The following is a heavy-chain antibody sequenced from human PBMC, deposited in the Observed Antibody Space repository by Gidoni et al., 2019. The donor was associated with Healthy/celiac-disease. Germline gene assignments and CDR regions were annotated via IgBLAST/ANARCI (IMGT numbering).Heavy chain of an antibody. CDR1: GFTFSSDA. J-gene: IGHJ5*02. D-gene: IGHD6-13*01. V-gene: IGHV3-23*01. CDR3: AKSDVGYSSSWYGIDP. CDR2: ISGSGGST. Sequence: EVQLLESGGGVVQPGGSLRLSCAASGFTFSSDAMSWVRQAHGKGLEWVSAISGSGGSTYYADSVKGRFTISRDNSKNTLYLQMNSLRAEDTAVYYCAKSDVGYSSSWYGIDPWGQGTLVTVSS.